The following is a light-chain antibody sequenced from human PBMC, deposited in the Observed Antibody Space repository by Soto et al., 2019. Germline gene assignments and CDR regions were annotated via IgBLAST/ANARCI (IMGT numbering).Light chain of an antibody. CDR3: QQYDSSRT. V-gene: IGKV1-5*03. J-gene: IGKJ1*01. Sequence: DIQMTQSTSTLSASVGDRVIIICRASQSIRSWLAWYQQKPGKAPKLLINKASTLESGVPSRFSGSGSGPEFTLTITSLKPEDFGIYYCQQYDSSRTFGQGNKVDIK. CDR1: QSIRSW. CDR2: KAS.